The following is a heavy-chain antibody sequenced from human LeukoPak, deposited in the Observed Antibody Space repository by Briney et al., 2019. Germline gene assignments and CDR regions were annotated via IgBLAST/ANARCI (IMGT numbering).Heavy chain of an antibody. Sequence: PSETLSLTCTVAGGSMSSYYWSWIRQPAGKGLEWIGRINSSGGTIYNPSLKSRVTMSVDTSKTQFSLKLSSVTAADTAVYYCARDVDTFFDYRGQGTLVTVSP. CDR1: GGSMSSYY. CDR3: ARDVDTFFDY. V-gene: IGHV4-4*07. J-gene: IGHJ4*02. D-gene: IGHD5-18*01. CDR2: INSSGGT.